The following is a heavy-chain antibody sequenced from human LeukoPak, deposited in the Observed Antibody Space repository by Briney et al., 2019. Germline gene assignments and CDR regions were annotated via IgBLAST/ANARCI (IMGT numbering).Heavy chain of an antibody. D-gene: IGHD3-22*01. CDR2: INPSGGST. J-gene: IGHJ4*02. V-gene: IGHV1-46*01. CDR1: GYTFTSYY. CDR3: ARAPHYYYDSSGFFDY. Sequence: ASVKVSCKASGYTFTSYYMHWVRQAPGQGLEWMGIINPSGGSTSYAQKFQGRVTMTRDTSTSTVYMELSSLRSEDTAVYYCARAPHYYYDSSGFFDYWGQGTLVTVSS.